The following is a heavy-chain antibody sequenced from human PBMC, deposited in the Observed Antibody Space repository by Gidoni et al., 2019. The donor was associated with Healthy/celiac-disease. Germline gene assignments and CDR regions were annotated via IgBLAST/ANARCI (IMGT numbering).Heavy chain of an antibody. V-gene: IGHV3-21*01. CDR1: GFPFSSYS. CDR3: ARGVFSFQH. CDR2: IRSISSYI. J-gene: IGHJ1*01. Sequence: EVQLVDSGGGLVKPGVALILSCAASGFPFSSYSMNWVRQSPGKGLAWVSSIRSISSYISYADSVKGRFTISRDNAKNSLYLQMNSLRAEDTAVYYCARGVFSFQHWGQGTLVTVSS.